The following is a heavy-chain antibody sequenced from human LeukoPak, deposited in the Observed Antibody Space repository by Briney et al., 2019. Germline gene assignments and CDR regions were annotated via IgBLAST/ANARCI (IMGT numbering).Heavy chain of an antibody. CDR3: ASSGSYI. Sequence: SETLSLTCAVYGGSFSGYYWSWIRQPPGKGLEWIGEINHSGSTNYNPSLKSRVTISVDTSKNQFSLKLSSVTAAGTAVYYCASSGSYIWGQGTLVTVSS. D-gene: IGHD3-10*01. CDR2: INHSGST. V-gene: IGHV4-34*01. CDR1: GGSFSGYY. J-gene: IGHJ4*02.